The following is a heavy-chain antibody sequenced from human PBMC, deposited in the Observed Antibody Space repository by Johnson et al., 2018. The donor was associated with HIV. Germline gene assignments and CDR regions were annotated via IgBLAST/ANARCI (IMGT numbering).Heavy chain of an antibody. Sequence: QVQLVESGGGVVQPGGSLRLSCAASGFTFSSYGMHWVRQAPGKGLEWVAFIRYDGSNKYYADSVKGRFTISRDNSKNTLYLQMKSLRAEDTAVYYCAKDHPVVAERTGAFDIWGQGTMVTVSS. J-gene: IGHJ3*02. V-gene: IGHV3-30*02. CDR2: IRYDGSNK. CDR1: GFTFSSYG. CDR3: AKDHPVVAERTGAFDI. D-gene: IGHD2-15*01.